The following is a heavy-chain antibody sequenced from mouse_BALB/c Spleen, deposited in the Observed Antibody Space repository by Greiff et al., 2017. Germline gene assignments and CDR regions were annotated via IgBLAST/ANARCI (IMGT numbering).Heavy chain of an antibody. V-gene: IGHV2-9*02. CDR3: ARDAVYYGSSPAWFAY. Sequence: VQLKESGPGLVAPSQSLSITCTVSGFSLTSYGVHWVRQPPGKGLEWLGVIWAGGSTNYNSALMSRLSISKDNSKSQVFLKMNSLQTDDTAMYYCARDAVYYGSSPAWFAYWGQGTLVTVSA. J-gene: IGHJ3*01. D-gene: IGHD1-1*01. CDR2: IWAGGST. CDR1: GFSLTSYG.